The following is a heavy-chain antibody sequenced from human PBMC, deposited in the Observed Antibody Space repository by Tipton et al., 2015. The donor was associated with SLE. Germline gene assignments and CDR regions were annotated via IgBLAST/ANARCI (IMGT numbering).Heavy chain of an antibody. CDR3: ARTSGNFPFDY. J-gene: IGHJ4*02. CDR2: IHHSGSI. Sequence: TLSLTCTVSGGSISSYYWSWIRQPPGKGLEWIGYIHHSGSINYNPSLRSQVTMSMDTSQNQFSLKLSSVTAADTAVYYCARTSGNFPFDYWGQGHLVTVSS. D-gene: IGHD1-26*01. CDR1: GGSISSYY. V-gene: IGHV4-59*08.